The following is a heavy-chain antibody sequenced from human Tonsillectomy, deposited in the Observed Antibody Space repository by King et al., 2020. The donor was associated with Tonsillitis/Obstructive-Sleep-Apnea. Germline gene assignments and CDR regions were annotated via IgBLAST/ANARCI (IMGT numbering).Heavy chain of an antibody. Sequence: VQLVESGGGVVQPGRSLRLSCAASGFTFSNYGMHWVRQAPGKGLEWVAGMSYDGSNKYYADSVKGRFTISRDNSKNTLYLQMNSLTADDTTMYYCAKEGSRGDFDYWGQGTLVTVSS. V-gene: IGHV3-30*18. D-gene: IGHD2-15*01. CDR3: AKEGSRGDFDY. CDR2: MSYDGSNK. J-gene: IGHJ4*02. CDR1: GFTFSNYG.